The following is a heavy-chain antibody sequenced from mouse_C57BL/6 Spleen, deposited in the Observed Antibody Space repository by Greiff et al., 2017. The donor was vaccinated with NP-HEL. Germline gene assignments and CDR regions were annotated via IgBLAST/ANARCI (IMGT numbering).Heavy chain of an antibody. Sequence: VQLQQSGAELAKPGASVKLSCKASGYTFTSYWMHWVKQRPGQGLEWIGYINPSSGYTKYNQKFKDKATLTADESSSTAYMQLSSLTYEDSAVYYCAYDGPFAYWGQGTLVTVSA. CDR3: AYDGPFAY. V-gene: IGHV1-7*01. CDR1: GYTFTSYW. CDR2: INPSSGYT. J-gene: IGHJ3*01. D-gene: IGHD2-3*01.